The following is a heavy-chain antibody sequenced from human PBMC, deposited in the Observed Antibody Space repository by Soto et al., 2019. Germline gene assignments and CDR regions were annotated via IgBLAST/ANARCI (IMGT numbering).Heavy chain of an antibody. Sequence: GASVKVSCKASGYTFTSSGISWVRQAPGQGLEWMGWINTDNGETKYSQGFQGRVTMTRDTTARTAYMELSSLTSEDTAVYYCAKSGDSSPGNWFDPWGQRTLVTVSS. CDR2: INTDNGET. CDR1: GYTFTSSG. V-gene: IGHV1-18*01. D-gene: IGHD6-13*01. CDR3: AKSGDSSPGNWFDP. J-gene: IGHJ5*01.